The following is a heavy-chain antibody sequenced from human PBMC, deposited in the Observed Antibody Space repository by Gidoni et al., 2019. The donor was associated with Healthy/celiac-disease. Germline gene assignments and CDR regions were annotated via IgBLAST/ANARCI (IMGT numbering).Heavy chain of an antibody. D-gene: IGHD6-6*01. CDR3: ARAPEYSSSSELFYYFDY. CDR2: INHSGST. J-gene: IGHJ4*02. CDR1: GGSFSGYY. V-gene: IGHV4-34*01. Sequence: QVQLQQWGAGLLKPSETLSLTCAVYGGSFSGYYWSWIRQPPGKGLEWIGEINHSGSTNYNPSLKSRVTISVDTSKNQFSLKLSSVTAADTAVYYCARAPEYSSSSELFYYFDYWGQGTLVTVSS.